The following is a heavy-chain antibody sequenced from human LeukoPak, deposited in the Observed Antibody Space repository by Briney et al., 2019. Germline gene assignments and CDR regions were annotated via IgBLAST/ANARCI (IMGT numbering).Heavy chain of an antibody. V-gene: IGHV3-21*01. CDR2: ISSSSSYI. CDR3: ARVGGVAAAGSLDY. J-gene: IGHJ4*02. CDR1: GFTFSSYS. Sequence: PGGSLRLSCAASGFTFSSYSMNWVRQAPGKGLEWVSSISSSSSYIYYADSVKGRFAISRDNAKNSLYLQMNSLRAEDTAVYYCARVGGVAAAGSLDYWGQGTLVTVSS. D-gene: IGHD6-13*01.